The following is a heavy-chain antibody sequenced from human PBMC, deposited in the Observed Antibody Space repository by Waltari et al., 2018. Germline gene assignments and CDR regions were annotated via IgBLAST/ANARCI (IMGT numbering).Heavy chain of an antibody. J-gene: IGHJ6*02. D-gene: IGHD2-15*01. CDR2: SSKSDGAT. CDR1: GFTFATYA. CDR3: AIVIQWWFPGNMNV. Sequence: EVQLVESGGGLVQPGGSLRLSCAASGFTFATYAMSWVRQAQGKGLEWLSTSSKSDGATYYTGTMKGRFTISRDNSQNMLYLQMNSRRDEDTAVYYCAIVIQWWFPGNMNVWGQGTTVTVSS. V-gene: IGHV3-23*04.